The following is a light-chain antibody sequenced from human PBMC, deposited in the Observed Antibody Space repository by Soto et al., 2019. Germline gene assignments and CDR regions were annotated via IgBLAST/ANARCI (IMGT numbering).Light chain of an antibody. Sequence: QSVLTQPPSVSRTSGQRVTIPCSGSSSDIGSNSVNWYQQLPGAAPRLLIYGNDHRPSGVPDRFSASKSGTSASLAISGLRSEDEAFYYCATWSDSLKGWVFGGGTQLTVL. J-gene: IGLJ3*02. CDR3: ATWSDSLKGWV. V-gene: IGLV1-44*01. CDR1: SSDIGSNS. CDR2: GND.